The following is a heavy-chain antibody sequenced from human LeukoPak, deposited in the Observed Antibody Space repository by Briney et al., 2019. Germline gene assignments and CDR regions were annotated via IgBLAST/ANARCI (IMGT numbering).Heavy chain of an antibody. CDR2: ISSSSSYI. J-gene: IGHJ3*02. CDR3: ARGSGWDDAFDI. CDR1: RFTFSSYS. D-gene: IGHD6-19*01. V-gene: IGHV3-21*01. Sequence: GGSLRLSCAASRFTFSSYSMNWVRQAPGKGLEWVSSISSSSSYIYYADSVKGRFTISRDNAKNSLYLQMNSLRAEDTAVYYCARGSGWDDAFDIWGQGTMVTVSS.